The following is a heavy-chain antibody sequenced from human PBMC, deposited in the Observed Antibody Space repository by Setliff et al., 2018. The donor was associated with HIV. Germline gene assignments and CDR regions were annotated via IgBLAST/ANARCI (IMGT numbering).Heavy chain of an antibody. CDR2: IRDNGVST. V-gene: IGHV3-23*01. J-gene: IGHJ4*02. Sequence: PGGSLILSCAGSGFTFSSYSMKWVRQAPGKGLEWVSGIRDNGVSTYYADSVTGRFTISRDNTKNTLYLQMNSLRVEDTAIYYCTKGVQRLRPYYFDSWGQGILVTVSS. D-gene: IGHD4-17*01. CDR3: TKGVQRLRPYYFDS. CDR1: GFTFSSYS.